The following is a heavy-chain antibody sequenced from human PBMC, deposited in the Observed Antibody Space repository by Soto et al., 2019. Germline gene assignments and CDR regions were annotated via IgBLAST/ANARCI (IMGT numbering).Heavy chain of an antibody. CDR3: ARPAAVAGTLPFF. V-gene: IGHV3-21*01. CDR2: ISSSSSYI. D-gene: IGHD6-19*01. J-gene: IGHJ4*02. CDR1: GFTFSSYS. Sequence: PXGSLRLSCAASGFTFSSYSMNWVRQAPGKGLEWVSSISSSSSYIYYADSVKGRFTISRDNAKNSLYLQMNSLRAEDTAVYYCARPAAVAGTLPFFWGQGTLVPVSS.